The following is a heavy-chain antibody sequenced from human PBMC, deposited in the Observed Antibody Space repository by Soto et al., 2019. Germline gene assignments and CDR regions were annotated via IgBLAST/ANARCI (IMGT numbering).Heavy chain of an antibody. Sequence: PSETLSLTCAVSGGSISTSNWWSWVRQPPGKGLEWIGEVYHSGSTNYNPSFKSRVAMSVDKSKNQFSLKLNSVTAADTAVYYCARDVYDFWSGYFDYWGQGTLVTVSS. V-gene: IGHV4-4*02. CDR2: VYHSGST. CDR3: ARDVYDFWSGYFDY. J-gene: IGHJ4*02. CDR1: GGSISTSNW. D-gene: IGHD3-3*01.